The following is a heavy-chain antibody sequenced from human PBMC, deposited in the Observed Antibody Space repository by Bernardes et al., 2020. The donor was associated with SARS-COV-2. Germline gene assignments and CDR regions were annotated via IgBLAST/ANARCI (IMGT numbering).Heavy chain of an antibody. V-gene: IGHV4-59*01. CDR2: IYYSGST. D-gene: IGHD2-21*02. CDR1: GGSISSYY. J-gene: IGHJ4*02. Sequence: LSLTCSVSGGSISSYYWSWIRQPPGKGLEWIGNIYYSGSTNYDPSLRSRVTISVDMSKNQFSLKLSSVTAADTAVYYCARFSGCGGDCYSLDYWGQGTLVTVSS. CDR3: ARFSGCGGDCYSLDY.